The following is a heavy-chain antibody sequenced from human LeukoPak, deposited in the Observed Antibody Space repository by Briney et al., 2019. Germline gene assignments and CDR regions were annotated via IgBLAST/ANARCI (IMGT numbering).Heavy chain of an antibody. Sequence: GGSLRLSCVASGFYFGGHAMHWLRQAPGKGLEWVSAISGSGGSAYYADSVKGRFTISRDNSKNTLYLQMNSLRAEDTAVYYCAKDSSIFGVVIPFDYWGQGTLVTVSS. CDR3: AKDSSIFGVVIPFDY. D-gene: IGHD3-3*01. CDR1: GFYFGGHA. J-gene: IGHJ4*02. CDR2: ISGSGGSA. V-gene: IGHV3-23*01.